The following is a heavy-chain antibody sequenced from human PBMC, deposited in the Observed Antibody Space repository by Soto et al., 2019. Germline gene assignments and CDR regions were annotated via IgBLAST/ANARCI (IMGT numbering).Heavy chain of an antibody. V-gene: IGHV3-30*18. CDR1: GFTFSSYG. Sequence: GGSLRLSCAASGFTFSSYGMHWVRQAPGKGLEWVAVILYDGSEKLFADSVKCRVTSSRDNAKNTLYLQMNSLRAEDTAMYYCAKDPEYRTSSLRNYFEYWGQGTPVTVSS. CDR2: ILYDGSEK. CDR3: AKDPEYRTSSLRNYFEY. J-gene: IGHJ4*02. D-gene: IGHD6-6*01.